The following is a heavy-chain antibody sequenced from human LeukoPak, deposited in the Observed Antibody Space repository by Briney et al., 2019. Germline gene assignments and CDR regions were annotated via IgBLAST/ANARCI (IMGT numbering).Heavy chain of an antibody. CDR3: ARSYNWNDVLDY. V-gene: IGHV4-59*08. D-gene: IGHD1-1*01. J-gene: IGHJ4*02. CDR1: GGSISSYY. CDR2: IYYSGST. Sequence: SETLSLTCTVSGGSISSYYWSWIRQPPGKGLEWIGYIYYSGSTNYNPSLKSRVTISVDTSKNQFSQKLSSVTAADTAVYYCARSYNWNDVLDYWGQGTLVTVSS.